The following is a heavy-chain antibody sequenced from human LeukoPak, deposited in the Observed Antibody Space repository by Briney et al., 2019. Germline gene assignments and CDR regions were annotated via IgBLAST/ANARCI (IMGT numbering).Heavy chain of an antibody. V-gene: IGHV4-34*01. CDR3: ARGSCSSTSCYTV. D-gene: IGHD2-2*02. Sequence: SETLSLTRAVYGGSFSGYYRSWIRQPPGKGLEWIGEINHSGSTNYNPSLKSRVTISVDTSKNQFSLKLSSVTAADTAVYYCARGSCSSTSCYTVWGQVTLVTVTS. CDR2: INHSGST. CDR1: GGSFSGYY. J-gene: IGHJ4*02.